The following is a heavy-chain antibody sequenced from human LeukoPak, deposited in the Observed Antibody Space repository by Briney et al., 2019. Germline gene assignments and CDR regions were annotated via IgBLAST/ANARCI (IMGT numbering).Heavy chain of an antibody. D-gene: IGHD5-24*01. J-gene: IGHJ2*01. V-gene: IGHV4-39*07. CDR1: GGSISSSSYY. CDR2: IYYSGST. Sequence: PSETLSLTCTVSGGSISSSSYYWGWIRQPPGKGLEWIGSIYYSGSTYYNPSLKSRVTISVDTSKNQFSLKLSSVTAADTAVYYCARNSGGDGYNYFWYFDLWGRGTLVTVSS. CDR3: ARNSGGDGYNYFWYFDL.